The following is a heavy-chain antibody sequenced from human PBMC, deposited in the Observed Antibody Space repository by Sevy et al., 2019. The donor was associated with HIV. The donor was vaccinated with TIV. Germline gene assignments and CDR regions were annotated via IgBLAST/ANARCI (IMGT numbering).Heavy chain of an antibody. J-gene: IGHJ3*02. V-gene: IGHV3-30*02. Sequence: GGSLRLSCAASGFTFNNNAMHWVRQAPGKGLEWVAFIRHDGSQEYYADSVKGRFTISRDNSKNTLYLQMNSLRAEDTAVYDCAKDRKVLLVVYAIPFDAIDMWGQGTMVTVSS. CDR2: IRHDGSQE. CDR3: AKDRKVLLVVYAIPFDAIDM. CDR1: GFTFNNNA. D-gene: IGHD2-8*02.